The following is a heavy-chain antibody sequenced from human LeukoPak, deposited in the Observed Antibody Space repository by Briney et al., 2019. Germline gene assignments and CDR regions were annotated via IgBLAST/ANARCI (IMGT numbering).Heavy chain of an antibody. CDR2: IYYSGST. Sequence: SETLSLTCTVSGGSISSYYWSWIRQPPGKGLEWIGYIYYSGSTNYNPSLKSRVTISVDTSKNQFSPKLSSVTAADTAVYYCARTAVPWFGDVPGEFDYWGQGTLVTVSS. J-gene: IGHJ4*02. D-gene: IGHD3-10*01. CDR1: GGSISSYY. CDR3: ARTAVPWFGDVPGEFDY. V-gene: IGHV4-59*01.